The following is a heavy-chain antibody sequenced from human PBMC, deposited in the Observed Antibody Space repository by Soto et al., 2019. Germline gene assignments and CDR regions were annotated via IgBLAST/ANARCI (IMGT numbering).Heavy chain of an antibody. V-gene: IGHV4-4*02. CDR2: VHISGHS. J-gene: IGHJ5*01. D-gene: IGHD1-1*01. CDR3: ARVRQGCSANNCYFDP. Sequence: SETKSLTCTLSGGYVISPDWWNCVQKTPDKGLEWIAEVHISGHSNYNPSFRSRVSVSIDSSKNQFYLNLNSVTAADTAIYYCARVRQGCSANNCYFDPWGQGTQVTVSS. CDR1: GGYVISPDW.